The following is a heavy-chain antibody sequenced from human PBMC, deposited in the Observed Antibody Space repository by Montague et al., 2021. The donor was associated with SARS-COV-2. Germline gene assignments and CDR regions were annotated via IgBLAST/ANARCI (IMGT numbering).Heavy chain of an antibody. CDR1: GGSFGGNY. J-gene: IGHJ6*02. Sequence: SETLSLTCAVYGGSFGGNYWSWIRQPPGKGLEWIGEINHYGSTNYNPSXXSRVTMSVDTSKNQFSLKLSSVTAADTAVYYCARGLPVTTLFYYFGMDVWGQGTTVTVSS. CDR3: ARGLPVTTLFYYFGMDV. D-gene: IGHD4-11*01. V-gene: IGHV4-34*01. CDR2: INHYGST.